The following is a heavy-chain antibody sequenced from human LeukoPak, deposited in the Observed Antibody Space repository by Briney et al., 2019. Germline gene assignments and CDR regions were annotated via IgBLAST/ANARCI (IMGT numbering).Heavy chain of an antibody. J-gene: IGHJ4*02. CDR2: TSIISSYI. CDR1: GFTFNSYS. D-gene: IGHD3-22*01. Sequence: GGSLRLSCAASGFTFNSYSMNWVRQAPGKGLEWVSSTSIISSYIYYADSVKGRFTTSRDNAKNSLYLQMNSLRAEDTAVYYCANYYYDSSDYWGQGTLVTVSS. V-gene: IGHV3-21*01. CDR3: ANYYYDSSDY.